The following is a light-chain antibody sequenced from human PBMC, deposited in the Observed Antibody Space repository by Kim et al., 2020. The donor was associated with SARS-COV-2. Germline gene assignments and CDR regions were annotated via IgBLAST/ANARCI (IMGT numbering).Light chain of an antibody. CDR3: SSYTSSNTLVV. CDR2: DVS. J-gene: IGLJ1*01. Sequence: QSITISCTGTSSDVGGYNYVSWYQQHPGKAPKLMIYDVSNRPSGVSNRFSGSKSGNTASLTISGLQAEDEADYYCSSYTSSNTLVVFGTGTKVTVL. CDR1: SSDVGGYNY. V-gene: IGLV2-14*03.